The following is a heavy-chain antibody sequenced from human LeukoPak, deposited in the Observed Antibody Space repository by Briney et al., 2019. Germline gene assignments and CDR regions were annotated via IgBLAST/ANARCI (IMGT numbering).Heavy chain of an antibody. CDR1: GFTFSSYW. D-gene: IGHD3-16*01. Sequence: GGSLRLSCAASGFTFSSYWIHWVRQAPGKGLVWVARITSDGSITSYADSAKGRFTISRDNAKNTLYLQMTSLRAEDTAVYYCARDRHYAIDYWGQGTLVTVSS. V-gene: IGHV3-74*01. CDR3: ARDRHYAIDY. CDR2: ITSDGSIT. J-gene: IGHJ4*02.